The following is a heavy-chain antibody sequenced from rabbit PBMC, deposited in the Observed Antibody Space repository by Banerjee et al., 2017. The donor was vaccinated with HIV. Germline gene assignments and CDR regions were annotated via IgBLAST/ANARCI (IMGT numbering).Heavy chain of an antibody. CDR3: ARGDLLSSASGAYPYYFDL. CDR1: GIDLIRGYY. D-gene: IGHD1-1*01. J-gene: IGHJ4*01. CDR2: IYTGNIGST. Sequence: QQQLEESGGGLVKPGGTLTLTCKASGIDLIRGYYMCWVRQAPGKGLELIACIYTGNIGSTWYASWVNGRFTISRSTSLNTVDLKMTSLTAADTATYFCARGDLLSSASGAYPYYFDLRGPGTLVTVS. V-gene: IGHV1S43*01.